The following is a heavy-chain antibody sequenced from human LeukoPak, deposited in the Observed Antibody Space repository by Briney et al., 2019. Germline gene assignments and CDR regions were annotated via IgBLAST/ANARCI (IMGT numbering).Heavy chain of an antibody. CDR2: ISAYNGNT. V-gene: IGHV1-18*01. J-gene: IGHJ4*02. Sequence: GASVKVSCKASGYTFTSYGISWVRQAPGQGLEWMGWISAYNGNTNCAQKLQGRVTMTTDTSTSTAYMELGSLRSDDTAVYYCARDPVGIQLWLIPRKFYYFDYWGQGTLVTVSS. D-gene: IGHD5-18*01. CDR1: GYTFTSYG. CDR3: ARDPVGIQLWLIPRKFYYFDY.